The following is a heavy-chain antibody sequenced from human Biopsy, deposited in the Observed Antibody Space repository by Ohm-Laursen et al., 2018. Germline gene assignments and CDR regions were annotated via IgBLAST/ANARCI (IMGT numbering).Heavy chain of an antibody. J-gene: IGHJ4*02. CDR3: ARGGPHVRAGGSAFDY. D-gene: IGHD2-2*01. Sequence: SLRLSCAASGFTFSSYAMNWVRQAPGEGLEWVSSIGSSGSDVYYAASVKGRFISSRDNARNSLYLQMNSLRAEDTAVYFCARGGPHVRAGGSAFDYWGQGTLVTVSS. CDR2: IGSSGSDV. V-gene: IGHV3-21*06. CDR1: GFTFSSYA.